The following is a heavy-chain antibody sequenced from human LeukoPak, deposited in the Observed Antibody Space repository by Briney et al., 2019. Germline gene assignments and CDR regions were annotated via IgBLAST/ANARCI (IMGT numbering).Heavy chain of an antibody. Sequence: SETLSLTCTVSGGSISSYYWSWIRQPAGKGLEWIGRVYSSGITNYNPSLTSRVTMSVDTPKNQFSLELSSVTAADTAVYYCARDWGRSDYYYFYMDVWGKGTTVTVSS. CDR1: GGSISSYY. J-gene: IGHJ6*03. V-gene: IGHV4-4*07. CDR3: ARDWGRSDYYYFYMDV. CDR2: VYSSGIT. D-gene: IGHD7-27*01.